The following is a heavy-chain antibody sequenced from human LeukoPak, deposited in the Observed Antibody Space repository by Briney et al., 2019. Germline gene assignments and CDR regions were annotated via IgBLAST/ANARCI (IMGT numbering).Heavy chain of an antibody. CDR1: GASISSSY. J-gene: IGHJ5*02. D-gene: IGHD6-19*01. V-gene: IGHV4-59*01. CDR3: ARGQPQRYNSDWYVNWFDP. Sequence: SEPLSLTCTVSGASISSSYWSWIRQPPGKGLEWSGYIYYSGTTKYNPSLRSRVTISIDTSKNQFSLKVNSVTAADTAVYYCARGQPQRYNSDWYVNWFDPWGQGTLVSVSS. CDR2: IYYSGTT.